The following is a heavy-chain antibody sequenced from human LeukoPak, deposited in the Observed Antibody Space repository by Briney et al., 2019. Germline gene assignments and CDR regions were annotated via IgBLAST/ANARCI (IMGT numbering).Heavy chain of an antibody. J-gene: IGHJ5*02. V-gene: IGHV1-69*06. D-gene: IGHD6-6*01. CDR2: IIPIFGTA. CDR3: AKDIGYGIAAPYWFDP. Sequence: SVKVSCKASGGTFSSYAISWVRQAPGQGLEWMGGIIPIFGTANYAQKFQGRVTITADKSTSTAYMELSSLRSEDTALYYCAKDIGYGIAAPYWFDPWGQGTLVTVSS. CDR1: GGTFSSYA.